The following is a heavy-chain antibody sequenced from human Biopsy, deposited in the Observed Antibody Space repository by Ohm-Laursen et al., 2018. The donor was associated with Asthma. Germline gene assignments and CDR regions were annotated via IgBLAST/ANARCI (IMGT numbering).Heavy chain of an antibody. Sequence: SLRLSCAASGFTFGGYWMSWVRQVPGKGLEWVAGIFFDGSNKYYADSVKGRFTISRDNSRDTLYLQVNSLRGDDTAVYYCARGKTWGRSYYFDYWGQGTLVTVSS. D-gene: IGHD6-6*01. CDR3: ARGKTWGRSYYFDY. CDR2: IFFDGSNK. CDR1: GFTFGGYW. J-gene: IGHJ4*02. V-gene: IGHV3-30-3*01.